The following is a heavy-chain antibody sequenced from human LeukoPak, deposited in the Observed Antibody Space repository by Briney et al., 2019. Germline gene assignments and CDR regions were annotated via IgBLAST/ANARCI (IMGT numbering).Heavy chain of an antibody. CDR1: GGSISSSNW. V-gene: IGHV4-4*02. CDR2: IYYSGDS. Sequence: SGTLSLTCAVSGGSISSSNWWNWVRQPPGKGLEWIGYIYYSGDSNYNPSLKSRVTISLDTSKTQFSLKLNSVTAADTAVYYCARVFTPYSGSYYWFDPWGQGTLVTVSS. CDR3: ARVFTPYSGSYYWFDP. D-gene: IGHD1-26*01. J-gene: IGHJ5*02.